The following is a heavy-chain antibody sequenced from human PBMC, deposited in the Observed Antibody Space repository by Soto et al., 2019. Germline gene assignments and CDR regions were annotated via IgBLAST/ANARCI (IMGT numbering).Heavy chain of an antibody. CDR2: IRSSNGNT. Sequence: EVQLVESGGGLVKPGGSLRLSCATSGFRFTSYSMNWVRQAPGEGLEWVSAIRSSNGNTYYTDSVKGRFTISRDIAKNSLYLQMIGLGAEDTAVYYCARSTSLGGMDVWGQGTTVTVSS. CDR3: ARSTSLGGMDV. D-gene: IGHD1-1*01. J-gene: IGHJ6*02. CDR1: GFRFTSYS. V-gene: IGHV3-21*01.